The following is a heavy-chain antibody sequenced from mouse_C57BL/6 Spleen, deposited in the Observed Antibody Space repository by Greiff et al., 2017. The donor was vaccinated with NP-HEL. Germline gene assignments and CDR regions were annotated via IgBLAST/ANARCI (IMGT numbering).Heavy chain of an antibody. J-gene: IGHJ4*01. D-gene: IGHD3-2*02. V-gene: IGHV5-15*04. CDR3: ASLDSSGWDAMDY. CDR2: ISNLAYSI. CDR1: GFTFSDYG. Sequence: EVKLVESGGGLVQPGGSLKLSCAASGFTFSDYGMAWVRQAPRKGPEWVAFISNLAYSIYYADTVTGRFTISRENAKNTLYLEMSSLRSEDTAMYYCASLDSSGWDAMDYWGQGTSVTVSS.